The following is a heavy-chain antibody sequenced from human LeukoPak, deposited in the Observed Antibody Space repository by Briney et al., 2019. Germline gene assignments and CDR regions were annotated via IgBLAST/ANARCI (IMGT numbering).Heavy chain of an antibody. CDR3: AQGYSSGWYPY. CDR1: GFSVSSFG. CDR2: ISVNGETT. Sequence: GGSLRLSCAVSGFSVSSFGMSWVHQAPGKGLERVSAISVNGETTWYADSVKGRFIISRDNSKNTLYLQLSSLRAEDTAVYYCAQGYSSGWYPYWGQGSLVSVSS. J-gene: IGHJ4*02. V-gene: IGHV3-23*01. D-gene: IGHD6-19*01.